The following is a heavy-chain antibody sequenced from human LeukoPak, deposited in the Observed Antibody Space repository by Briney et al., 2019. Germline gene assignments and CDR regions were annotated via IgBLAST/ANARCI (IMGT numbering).Heavy chain of an antibody. CDR1: GFTFSSYA. CDR3: AKDGRQRKTYYYASGSANALDI. CDR2: ISYDGSNK. Sequence: GGSLRLSCAASGFTFSSYAMHWVRQAPGKGLEWVAVISYDGSNKYYADSVKGRFTISRDFSKNTLYLQMDSLRAEDTAVYYCAKDGRQRKTYYYASGSANALDIWGQGTMVTVSS. J-gene: IGHJ3*02. V-gene: IGHV3-30*04. D-gene: IGHD3-10*01.